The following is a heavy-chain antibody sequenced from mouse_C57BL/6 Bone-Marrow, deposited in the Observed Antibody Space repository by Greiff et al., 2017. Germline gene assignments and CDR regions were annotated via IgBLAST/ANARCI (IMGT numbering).Heavy chain of an antibody. CDR2: IYPGDGDT. V-gene: IGHV1-80*01. CDR3: ARDWDYFDY. J-gene: IGHJ2*01. Sequence: VQLQESGAELVKPGASVKISCKVSGYAFSTYWMNWVKQRPGKGLEWIGQIYPGDGDTTYNGKFKGKATLTAAKSSSTAYMKLSSLTSEDSAVYFCARDWDYFDYWGQGTTLTVSA. D-gene: IGHD4-1*01. CDR1: GYAFSTYW.